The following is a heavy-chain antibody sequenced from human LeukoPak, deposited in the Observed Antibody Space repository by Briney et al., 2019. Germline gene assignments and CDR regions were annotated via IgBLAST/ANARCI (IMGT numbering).Heavy chain of an antibody. CDR2: IYHSGST. V-gene: IGHV4-38-2*02. CDR1: GYSISSGYY. J-gene: IGHJ4*02. CDR3: ARLRWPRYFDY. Sequence: PSETLSLTCTVSGYSISSGYYWGWIRQPPGKGLEWIGSIYHSGSTNYNPSLKSRVTMSVDTSKNQFSLKLSSVTAADTAVYYCARLRWPRYFDYWGQGTLVTVSS. D-gene: IGHD4-23*01.